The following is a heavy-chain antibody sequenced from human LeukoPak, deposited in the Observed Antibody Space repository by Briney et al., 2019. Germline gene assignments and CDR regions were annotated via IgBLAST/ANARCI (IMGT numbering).Heavy chain of an antibody. CDR2: ISGSGDNT. CDR3: AKRGVVIRVILVGFHKEAYYFDS. V-gene: IGHV3-23*01. CDR1: GFTFSGLA. D-gene: IGHD3-22*01. Sequence: GGSLRLSCAASGFTFSGLAMSWVRRTPGKGLEWVSGISGSGDNTLYADSVKGRFTISRDNSKNTLYLQMNSLRAEDTAVYFCAKRGVVIRVILVGFHKEAYYFDSWGQGALVTVSS. J-gene: IGHJ4*02.